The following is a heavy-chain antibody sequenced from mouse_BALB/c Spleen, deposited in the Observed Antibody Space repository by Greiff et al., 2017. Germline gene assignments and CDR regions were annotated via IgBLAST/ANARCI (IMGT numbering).Heavy chain of an antibody. J-gene: IGHJ2*01. V-gene: IGHV1-18*01. CDR3: ARVVRWLLRFDY. CDR1: GYTFTDYN. D-gene: IGHD2-3*01. Sequence: DVKLQESGPELVKPGASVKIPCKASGYTFTDYNMDWVKQSHGKSLEWIGDINPNNGGTIYNQKFKGKATLTVDKSSSTAYMELRSLTSEDTAVYYCARVVRWLLRFDYWGQGTTLTVSS. CDR2: INPNNGGT.